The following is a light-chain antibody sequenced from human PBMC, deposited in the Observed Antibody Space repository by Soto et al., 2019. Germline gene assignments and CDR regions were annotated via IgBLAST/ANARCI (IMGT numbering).Light chain of an antibody. CDR3: AGWDDSLNGWV. V-gene: IGLV1-44*01. CDR1: SSNIGSYT. CDR2: SNN. Sequence: QLVLTQPPSASGTPGQRVTISCSGSSSNIGSYTINWYQQLPGTAPKVVIFSNNNRPSGVPDRFSGSKSGTSASLAISGLQSDDEADYYCAGWDDSLNGWVFGGGTKLTVL. J-gene: IGLJ3*02.